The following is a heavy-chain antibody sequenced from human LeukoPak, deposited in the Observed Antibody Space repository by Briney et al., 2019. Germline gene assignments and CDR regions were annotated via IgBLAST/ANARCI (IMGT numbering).Heavy chain of an antibody. CDR1: GFTFSDYS. CDR2: ISRSSRHV. J-gene: IGHJ4*02. Sequence: GGSLRLSCAASGFTFSDYSMNWVRQAPGKGLEWVSSISRSSRHVYYAGSVKGRFTISRDNAKNSLYLQMNSLRAEDTAVYYCAKEAYSSSLYYFDYWGQGTLVTVSS. D-gene: IGHD6-13*01. V-gene: IGHV3-21*04. CDR3: AKEAYSSSLYYFDY.